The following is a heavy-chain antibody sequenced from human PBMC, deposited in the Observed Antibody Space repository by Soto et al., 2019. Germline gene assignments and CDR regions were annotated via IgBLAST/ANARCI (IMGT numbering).Heavy chain of an antibody. V-gene: IGHV1-18*01. D-gene: IGHD5-18*01. Sequence: QVQLVQSGAEVKKPGASVKVSCKASGYTFTSYGISWVRQAPGQGLEWMGWISAYNGNTNYAQKLQGRVTMTTDTSTSTAYRELRSLRADDTAVYDCARDQFDSDGPKGGLDYWGQGTLVTVSS. CDR2: ISAYNGNT. CDR1: GYTFTSYG. J-gene: IGHJ4*02. CDR3: ARDQFDSDGPKGGLDY.